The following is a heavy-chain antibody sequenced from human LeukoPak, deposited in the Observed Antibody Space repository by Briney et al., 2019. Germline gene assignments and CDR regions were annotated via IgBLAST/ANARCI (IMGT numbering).Heavy chain of an antibody. Sequence: SETLSLTCTVAGGSITSYFWTWIRQPPGKGLEWIGYIYYSGSTNYNPSLKSRVTISVDTSKNQFSLKLSSVTAADTAVYYCARSLYSSGWYFDYWGQGTLVTVSS. J-gene: IGHJ4*02. CDR1: GGSITSYF. CDR3: ARSLYSSGWYFDY. D-gene: IGHD6-19*01. V-gene: IGHV4-59*08. CDR2: IYYSGST.